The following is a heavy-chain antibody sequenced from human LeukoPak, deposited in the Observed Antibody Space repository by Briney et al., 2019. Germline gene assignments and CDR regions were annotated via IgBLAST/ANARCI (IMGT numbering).Heavy chain of an antibody. CDR3: ARVRYCSSTSCYSLFDY. V-gene: IGHV1-46*01. CDR1: GYTFTIYY. Sequence: ASVKVSCKASGYTFTIYYMHWVRQAPGQGLEWMGIINPSGGSTSYAQKFQGRVTMTRDTSTSTVYMELSSLRSEDTAVYYCARVRYCSSTSCYSLFDYWGQGTLVTVSS. J-gene: IGHJ4*02. D-gene: IGHD2-2*01. CDR2: INPSGGST.